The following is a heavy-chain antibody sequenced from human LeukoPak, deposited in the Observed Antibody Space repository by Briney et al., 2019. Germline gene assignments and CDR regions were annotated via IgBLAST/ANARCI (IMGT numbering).Heavy chain of an antibody. CDR3: ARHYCSSTSCLPDY. D-gene: IGHD2-2*01. CDR1: GFTFRSYE. CDR2: ISSSGSTI. J-gene: IGHJ4*02. V-gene: IGHV3-48*03. Sequence: AGGSLRLSCAASGFTFRSYEMNWVRQAPGKGLEWGSYISSSGSTIYYADSVKGRFTISRDNAKNSLYLQMSSLRAEDTAVYYCARHYCSSTSCLPDYWGQGTLVTVSS.